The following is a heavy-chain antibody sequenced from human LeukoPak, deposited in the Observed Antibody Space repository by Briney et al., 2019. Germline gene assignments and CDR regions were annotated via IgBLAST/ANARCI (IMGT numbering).Heavy chain of an antibody. J-gene: IGHJ3*02. CDR3: ARIGYYDYVNAFDI. V-gene: IGHV4-59*01. D-gene: IGHD3-22*01. Sequence: SETLSLTCTVSGGSISSYYWSWIRQPPGKGLEWIGYIYYSGSTNYNPSLKSRVTISVDTSKNQFSLKLSSVTAADTAVYYCARIGYYDYVNAFDIWGQGTMVTISS. CDR2: IYYSGST. CDR1: GGSISSYY.